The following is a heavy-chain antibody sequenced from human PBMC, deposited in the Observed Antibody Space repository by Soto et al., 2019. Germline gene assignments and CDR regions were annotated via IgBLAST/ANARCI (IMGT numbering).Heavy chain of an antibody. D-gene: IGHD6-13*01. Sequence: VQLLESGGGLVQPGGSLRLSCAAAGFTFSSYAMSWVRQAPGKGLEWVSAISGSGGSTYYADSVKGRFTISRDNSKNPLYLQMHSLRDEDTAVYYCAKGGSSSPRKDWFDPWGQGTLVTVSS. CDR1: GFTFSSYA. V-gene: IGHV3-23*01. J-gene: IGHJ5*02. CDR3: AKGGSSSPRKDWFDP. CDR2: ISGSGGST.